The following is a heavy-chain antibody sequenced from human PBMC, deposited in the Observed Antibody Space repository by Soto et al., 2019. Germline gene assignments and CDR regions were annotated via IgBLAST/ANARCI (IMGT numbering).Heavy chain of an antibody. D-gene: IGHD2-8*01. CDR1: GFTFSSYW. V-gene: IGHV3-74*01. Sequence: EVQLVESGGGLVQPGGSLRLSCAASGFTFSSYWMHWVRQAPGKGLLWVSRINSDGSSTSYADSVKGRFTISRDNAKNTLYLQMNSLRAEDTAVYYCARDTCGDREWCEAFNLFDPWGQGTLVTVSS. CDR2: INSDGSST. CDR3: ARDTCGDREWCEAFNLFDP. J-gene: IGHJ5*02.